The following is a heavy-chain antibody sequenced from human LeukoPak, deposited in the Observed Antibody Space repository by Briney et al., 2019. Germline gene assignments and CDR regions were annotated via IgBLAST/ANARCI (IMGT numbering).Heavy chain of an antibody. J-gene: IGHJ3*02. V-gene: IGHV4-30-2*02. D-gene: IGHD3-16*01. Sequence: SQTLSLTCTVSGGSINIGGYYWSWVRQPPGKGLEWIGYIYHSGNTHYNSSLKSRITISLNRSKNQFSLKLSSVTAADTAVYYCAGWGGGRDFSAFDIWGQGTMVTVSS. CDR1: GGSINIGGYY. CDR3: AGWGGGRDFSAFDI. CDR2: IYHSGNT.